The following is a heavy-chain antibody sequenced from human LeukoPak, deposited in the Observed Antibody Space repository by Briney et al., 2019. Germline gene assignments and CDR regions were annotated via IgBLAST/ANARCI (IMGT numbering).Heavy chain of an antibody. CDR2: IKEDGSEK. CDR3: ARDRLTYEENYSSTWYDS. D-gene: IGHD6-13*01. V-gene: IGHV3-7*01. CDR1: GFTFSSYW. J-gene: IGHJ5*01. Sequence: SGGSLRLSCAASGFTFSSYWISWVRQAPGNGLEWVANIKEDGSEKYYVYSVKGRFTISRDNAKNSLNLQMNSLRDEDTDVYDSARDRLTYEENYSSTWYDSWGQGTLVTVSS.